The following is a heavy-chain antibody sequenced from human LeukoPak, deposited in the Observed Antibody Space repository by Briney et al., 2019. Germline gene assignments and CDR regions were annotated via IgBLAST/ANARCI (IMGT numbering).Heavy chain of an antibody. CDR3: ARGTPGGSY. V-gene: IGHV4-59*01. J-gene: IGHJ4*02. CDR2: IYYSGST. CDR1: GGSISTYY. Sequence: SETLSLTCTVSGGSISTYYWSWLRQPPGKGLEWIGCIYYSGSTNYNPSLKSRVTISVDRPKNQFSLKLSSVTAADTAVYYCARGTPGGSYWGQGTLVTVSS. D-gene: IGHD3-16*01.